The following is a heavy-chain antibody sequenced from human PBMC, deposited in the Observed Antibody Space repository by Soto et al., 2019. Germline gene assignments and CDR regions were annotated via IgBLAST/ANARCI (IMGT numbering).Heavy chain of an antibody. J-gene: IGHJ4*02. CDR3: ATDSGDSSGYRRYFDY. Sequence: ASVKVSCKVSGYTLTELSMHWVRQAPGKGLEWMGGFDPEDGETIYAQKFQGRVTMTEDTSTDTAYMELSSLRSEDTAVYYCATDSGDSSGYRRYFDYWGQGTLVTVSS. V-gene: IGHV1-24*01. D-gene: IGHD3-22*01. CDR2: FDPEDGET. CDR1: GYTLTELS.